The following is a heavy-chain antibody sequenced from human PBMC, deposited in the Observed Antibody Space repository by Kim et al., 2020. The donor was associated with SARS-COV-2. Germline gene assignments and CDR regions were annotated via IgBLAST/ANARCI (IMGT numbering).Heavy chain of an antibody. CDR2: IYHSGST. D-gene: IGHD2-2*02. Sequence: SETLSLTCAVSGGSISSGGYSWSWIRQPPGKGLEWIGYIYHSGSTYYNPSLKSRVTISVDRSKNQFSLKLSSVTAADTAVYYCAARLDYCSSTSGYSPWG. J-gene: IGHJ5*02. CDR1: GGSISSGGYS. CDR3: AARLDYCSSTSGYSP. V-gene: IGHV4-30-2*01.